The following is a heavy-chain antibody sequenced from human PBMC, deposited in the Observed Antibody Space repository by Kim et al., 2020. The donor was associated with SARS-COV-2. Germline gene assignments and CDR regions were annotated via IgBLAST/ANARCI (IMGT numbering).Heavy chain of an antibody. CDR1: GGSFSGYY. CDR3: ARDEYSSSWPDY. CDR2: INHSGST. V-gene: IGHV4-34*01. J-gene: IGHJ4*02. D-gene: IGHD6-13*01. Sequence: SETLSLTCAVYGGSFSGYYWSWIRQPPGKGLEWIGEINHSGSTNYNPSLKSRVTISVDTSKNQFSLKLSSVTAADTAVYYCARDEYSSSWPDYWGQGTLVTVSS.